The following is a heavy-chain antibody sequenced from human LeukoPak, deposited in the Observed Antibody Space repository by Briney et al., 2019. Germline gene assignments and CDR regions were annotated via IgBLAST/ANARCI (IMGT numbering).Heavy chain of an antibody. D-gene: IGHD3-10*01. CDR1: GFTFGSYA. J-gene: IGHJ4*02. CDR3: AKEPTPGGAFYFDS. CDR2: ISDSGGTT. V-gene: IGHV3-23*01. Sequence: QTGGSLRLSCAASGFTFGSYAMSWVRQAPGKGLEWVSTISDSGGTTYFADSVKGRFTISRDNSKNTPYLQMNSLRAEDTALYYCAKEPTPGGAFYFDSWGQGTLVTVSS.